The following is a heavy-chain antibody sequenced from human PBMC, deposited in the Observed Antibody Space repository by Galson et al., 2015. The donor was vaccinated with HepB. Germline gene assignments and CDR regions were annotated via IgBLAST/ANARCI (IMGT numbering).Heavy chain of an antibody. CDR2: IVPVLGTA. D-gene: IGHD1-20*01. CDR1: GGAFSSYT. V-gene: IGHV1-69*08. Sequence: SVQVSCKASGGAFSSYTLNWVRQAPGQGLEWMGKIVPVLGTATYAEKFQDRVTLNADRSTTTVYMELNSLRSEDTAVYYWARVPHNWNDLGAFDIWGPGTMLTVSS. CDR3: ARVPHNWNDLGAFDI. J-gene: IGHJ3*02.